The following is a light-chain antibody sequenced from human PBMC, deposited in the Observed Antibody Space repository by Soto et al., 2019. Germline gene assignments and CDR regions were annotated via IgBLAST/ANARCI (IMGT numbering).Light chain of an antibody. CDR3: AAWDDSLNGVV. CDR2: YDD. CDR1: DSNIGSNG. Sequence: QSVLTQPPSVSEAPRQRVTISCSGSDSNIGSNGVNWYQQLPGKAPKLVIFYDDLLPLGVSDRFSGSKSDTSASLAISELQSEDEADYFCAAWDDSLNGVVFGGGTKLTVL. V-gene: IGLV1-36*01. J-gene: IGLJ3*02.